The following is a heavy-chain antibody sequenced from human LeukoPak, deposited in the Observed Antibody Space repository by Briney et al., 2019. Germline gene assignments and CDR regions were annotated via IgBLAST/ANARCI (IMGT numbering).Heavy chain of an antibody. CDR3: ARGSRDGYNHFDY. Sequence: PSETLSLTCTISGGSITSYHWSWIRQPPGKGLEWIGYIYYSGSTNYNPSLKSRVTMSVDTSKNQFSLNLRSVTAADTAVYYCARGSRDGYNHFDYWGQGTLVTVSS. CDR2: IYYSGST. D-gene: IGHD5-24*01. J-gene: IGHJ4*02. V-gene: IGHV4-59*01. CDR1: GGSITSYH.